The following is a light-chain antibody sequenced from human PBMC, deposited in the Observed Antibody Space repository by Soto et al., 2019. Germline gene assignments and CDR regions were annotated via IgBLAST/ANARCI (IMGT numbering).Light chain of an antibody. J-gene: IGKJ2*01. CDR2: ITS. Sequence: DIQMTQSPSSLSASVGDRVTITCRASQSISNYLNWYHQKPGKAPRLLIYITSSLQSGVPSRFSGSGSGTAFTLTITNLQPEDFGSYFCQQSHSTPYTFGQGTNLEIK. CDR1: QSISNY. V-gene: IGKV1-39*01. CDR3: QQSHSTPYT.